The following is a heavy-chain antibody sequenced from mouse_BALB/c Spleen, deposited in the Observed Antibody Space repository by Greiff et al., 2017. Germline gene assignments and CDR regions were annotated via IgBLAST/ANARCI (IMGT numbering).Heavy chain of an antibody. D-gene: IGHD2-3*01. CDR2: ISTYYGDA. Sequence: QVQLKESGAELVRPGVSVKISCKGSGYTFTDYAMHWVKQSHAKSLEWIGVISTYYGDASYNQKFKGKATMTVDKSSSTAYMELARLTSEDSAIYYCARGGYDGYWYFDVWGAGTTVTVSS. CDR3: ARGGYDGYWYFDV. J-gene: IGHJ1*01. V-gene: IGHV1S137*01. CDR1: GYTFTDYA.